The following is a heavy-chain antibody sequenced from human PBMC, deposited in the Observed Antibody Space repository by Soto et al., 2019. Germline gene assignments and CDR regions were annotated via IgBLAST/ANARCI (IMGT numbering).Heavy chain of an antibody. Sequence: QVQLVQSGAEVKKPGASVKVSCKTSGYTFTSYHISWVRQAPGQGLEWMGWISAYNTNTNYAEKFQGRVTMTTDTLTSTAYMELRRLTPDDTAVDYCARDTPPTDYWGQGTLVTVSS. V-gene: IGHV1-18*01. J-gene: IGHJ4*02. CDR3: ARDTPPTDY. CDR1: GYTFTSYH. CDR2: ISAYNTNT.